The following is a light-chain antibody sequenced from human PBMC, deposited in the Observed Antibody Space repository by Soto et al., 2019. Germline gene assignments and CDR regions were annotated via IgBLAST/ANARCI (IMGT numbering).Light chain of an antibody. V-gene: IGLV1-51*01. J-gene: IGLJ1*01. CDR1: SSNIGNNY. Sequence: SVLTQPPSVSAAPGQKVTISCSGSSSNIGNNYVSWYQQVPGTAPKLLIYDNNKRPSGIPDRFSGSNSGTSATLGITGLQTGDEADYYCGTWDSSLSASVFGTGTKVTVL. CDR3: GTWDSSLSASV. CDR2: DNN.